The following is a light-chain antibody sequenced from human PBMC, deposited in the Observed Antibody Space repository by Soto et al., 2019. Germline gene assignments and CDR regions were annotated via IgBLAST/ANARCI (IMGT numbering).Light chain of an antibody. CDR2: GAS. CDR1: QGIKND. Sequence: AIPMTQSPSSLSASVGDRVTITCRASQGIKNDLAWYQQKPGKAPKLLIYGASTLHSGVPSRFSGSGSGTDFTFTFSSLQPEDFATYYCLQDYDSPFTFGPGTKVEVK. V-gene: IGKV1-6*01. CDR3: LQDYDSPFT. J-gene: IGKJ3*01.